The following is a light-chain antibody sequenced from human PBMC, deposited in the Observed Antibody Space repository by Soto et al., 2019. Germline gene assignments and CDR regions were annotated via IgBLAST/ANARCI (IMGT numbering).Light chain of an antibody. Sequence: QSALTQPASVSGSPGQSITISCTGTSGDIGAYNYVSWYQQHPYTAPKLLIYGVRDRPSGVSNRFSASKSGNTASLTISGLQAEDEADYYCSSYTSSTVYVFGTGTKLTVL. V-gene: IGLV2-14*01. J-gene: IGLJ1*01. CDR2: GVR. CDR1: SGDIGAYNY. CDR3: SSYTSSTVYV.